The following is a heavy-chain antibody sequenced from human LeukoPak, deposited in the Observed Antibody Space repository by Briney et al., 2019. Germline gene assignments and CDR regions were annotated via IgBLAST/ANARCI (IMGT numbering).Heavy chain of an antibody. CDR1: GFTFSSYW. CDR3: ARVGYSYGPYYFGY. D-gene: IGHD5-18*01. J-gene: IGHJ4*02. V-gene: IGHV3-74*01. Sequence: PGGSLRLSCAASGFTFSSYWMHWVRQAPGKGLVWVSRINSDGSSTSYADSVKGRFTISRDNAKNTLYLQMNSLRAEDTAVYYCARVGYSYGPYYFGYWGQGTLVTVSS. CDR2: INSDGSST.